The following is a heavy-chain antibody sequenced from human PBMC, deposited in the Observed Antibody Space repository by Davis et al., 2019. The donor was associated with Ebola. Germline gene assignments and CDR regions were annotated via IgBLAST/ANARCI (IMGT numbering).Heavy chain of an antibody. Sequence: PSETLSLTCAVYGGSFSGYYWSWIRQPPGKGLEWIGEINHSGSTNYNPSLKSRVTISVDTSKNQFSLKLSSVTAADTAVYYCASLGDYGDYGSGRYYYYGMDVWGQGTTVTVSS. D-gene: IGHD4-17*01. CDR3: ASLGDYGDYGSGRYYYYGMDV. V-gene: IGHV4-34*01. CDR2: INHSGST. CDR1: GGSFSGYY. J-gene: IGHJ6*02.